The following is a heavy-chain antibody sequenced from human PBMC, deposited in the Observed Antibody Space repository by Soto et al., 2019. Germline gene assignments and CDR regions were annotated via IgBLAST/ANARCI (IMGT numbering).Heavy chain of an antibody. Sequence: EVQLVESGGGLVKPGGSLRLSCAASGFTFSNAWMNWVRQAPGKGLEWVGRIKSKTDGGTTDYAAPVKGRFTISRDDSKNTPYLQMNSLKTEDTAVYYGTTALVVVAATPYNWFDPRGQGALVIVSS. D-gene: IGHD2-15*01. J-gene: IGHJ5*02. CDR1: GFTFSNAW. CDR2: IKSKTDGGTT. V-gene: IGHV3-15*07. CDR3: TTALVVVAATPYNWFDP.